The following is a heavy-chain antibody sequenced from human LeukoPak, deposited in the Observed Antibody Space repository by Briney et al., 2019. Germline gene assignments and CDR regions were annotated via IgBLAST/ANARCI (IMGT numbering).Heavy chain of an antibody. CDR3: ARAGGPSAFDI. J-gene: IGHJ3*02. CDR2: INSDGSST. Sequence: GGSLRLSCAASGFTFSSYWMHWVRQAPGKGLVWVSRINSDGSSTSYADSVKGRFTISRDNTKNTLYLQMNSLRAEDTAVYYCARAGGPSAFDIWGQGTMVTVSS. D-gene: IGHD6-6*01. V-gene: IGHV3-74*01. CDR1: GFTFSSYW.